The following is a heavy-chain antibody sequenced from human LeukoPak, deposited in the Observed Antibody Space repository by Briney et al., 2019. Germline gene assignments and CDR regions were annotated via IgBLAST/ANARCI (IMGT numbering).Heavy chain of an antibody. D-gene: IGHD6-19*01. J-gene: IGHJ1*01. V-gene: IGHV4-31*03. CDR2: IYYSGST. CDR1: GGSISSGGYY. CDR3: AGAVAGSGHFQH. Sequence: SETLSLTCTVSGGSISSGGYYWSWIRQHPGKGLEWIGYIYYSGSTYYNPSLKSRVTISVDTSKNQFSLKLSSVTAADTAVYYCAGAVAGSGHFQHWGQGTLVTVSS.